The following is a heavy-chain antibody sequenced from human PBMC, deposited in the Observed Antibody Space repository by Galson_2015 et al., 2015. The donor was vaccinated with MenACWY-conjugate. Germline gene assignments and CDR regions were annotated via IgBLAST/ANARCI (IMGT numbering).Heavy chain of an antibody. CDR2: IWSDGNSK. V-gene: IGHV3-33*06. Sequence: SLRLSCAASGFTFSSYGMHWVRQAPGKGLEWVTVIWSDGNSKYYVDSVKGRFTISRDNSKNTLYLQMNSLRAEDTAVYYCANDRGYYDSSGYLVYFDYWGQGTLVTVSS. J-gene: IGHJ4*02. D-gene: IGHD3-22*01. CDR1: GFTFSSYG. CDR3: ANDRGYYDSSGYLVYFDY.